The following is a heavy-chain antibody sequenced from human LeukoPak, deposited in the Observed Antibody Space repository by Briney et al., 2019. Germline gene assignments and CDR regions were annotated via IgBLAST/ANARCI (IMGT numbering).Heavy chain of an antibody. J-gene: IGHJ4*02. V-gene: IGHV4-34*01. CDR3: ARGQAYTFGGVVVPKTDFDY. CDR2: INHSGST. Sequence: SETLSLTCAVYGGSFSGYYWSWIRQPPGKGLEWIGEINHSGSTNYNPSLKSRVTISVDTSKNQFSLKLSSVTAADTAVYYCARGQAYTFGGVVVPKTDFDYWGQGTLVTVSS. D-gene: IGHD3-16*02. CDR1: GGSFSGYY.